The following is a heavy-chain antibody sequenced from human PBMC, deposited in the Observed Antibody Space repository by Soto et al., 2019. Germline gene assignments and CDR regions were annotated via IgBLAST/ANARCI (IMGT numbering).Heavy chain of an antibody. CDR3: ARRDYYDSTGYYTY. J-gene: IGHJ4*02. CDR2: IYYSAST. Sequence: SETLSLTCTVSGGSISSYYWSWIRQPPGKGLEWIGYIYYSASTNYNPSLKSRVTISVDTSKNQFSLNLSSVTAADTAMYYCARRDYYDSTGYYTYWGQGTLVTVSS. V-gene: IGHV4-59*12. D-gene: IGHD3-22*01. CDR1: GGSISSYY.